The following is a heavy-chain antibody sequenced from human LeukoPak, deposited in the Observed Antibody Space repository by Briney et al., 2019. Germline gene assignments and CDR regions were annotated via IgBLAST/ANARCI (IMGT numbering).Heavy chain of an antibody. CDR2: ISSTSSLI. D-gene: IGHD6-19*01. J-gene: IGHJ4*02. Sequence: GGSLRLSCAASGFTFSSFNMGWVRQAPGKGLEWVSSISSTSSLIWYADSLKGRFTISRDNAKNSLYLQMDSLRAEDTAVYYCARYNSGWNDYWGQGTLVTVSS. V-gene: IGHV3-21*01. CDR3: ARYNSGWNDY. CDR1: GFTFSSFN.